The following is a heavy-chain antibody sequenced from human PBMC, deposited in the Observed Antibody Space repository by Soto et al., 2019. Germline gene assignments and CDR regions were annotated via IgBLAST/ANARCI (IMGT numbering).Heavy chain of an antibody. J-gene: IGHJ4*02. CDR3: SGDGSSWDDFDY. V-gene: IGHV3-49*03. D-gene: IGHD6-13*01. Sequence: GGSLRLSCTGSGFTFGDYAMSWFRQAPGKGLEWVGFIRSKTYGGTTEYAASVKGRFTISRDDSKSIAYLQMNSLKIEDTAVYYCSGDGSSWDDFDYWGQGTLVTVSS. CDR1: GFTFGDYA. CDR2: IRSKTYGGTT.